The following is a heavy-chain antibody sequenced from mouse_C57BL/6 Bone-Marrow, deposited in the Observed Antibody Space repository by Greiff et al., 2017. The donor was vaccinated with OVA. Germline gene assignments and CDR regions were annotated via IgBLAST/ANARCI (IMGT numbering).Heavy chain of an antibody. J-gene: IGHJ2*01. CDR3: ARGKYRDD. Sequence: EVQLQQSGPELVKPGASVKISCKASGYTFTDYYMNWVKQSHGKSLEWIGDINPNNGGTSYNQKFKGKATLTVDKSSSTAYMELRSLTSEDSAVYYCARGKYRDDWGKGTTLTVSS. D-gene: IGHD1-3*01. V-gene: IGHV1-26*01. CDR2: INPNNGGT. CDR1: GYTFTDYY.